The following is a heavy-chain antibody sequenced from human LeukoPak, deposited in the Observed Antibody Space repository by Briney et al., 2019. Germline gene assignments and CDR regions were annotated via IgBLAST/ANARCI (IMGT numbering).Heavy chain of an antibody. J-gene: IGHJ5*02. D-gene: IGHD6-13*01. CDR2: ISAYNGNT. CDR3: AREGWGIAAANSWFDP. Sequence: ASVKVSCKASGYTFTSYGISWVRQAPGQGLEWMGWISAYNGNTNYAQKLQGRVTMTTDTSTSTAYMEPRSLRSDDTAVYYCAREGWGIAAANSWFDPWGQGTLVTVSS. CDR1: GYTFTSYG. V-gene: IGHV1-18*04.